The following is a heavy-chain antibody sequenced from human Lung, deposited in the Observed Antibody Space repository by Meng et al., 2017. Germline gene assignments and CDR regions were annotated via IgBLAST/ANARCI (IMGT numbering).Heavy chain of an antibody. CDR3: ARDEDISAAGKLFGDY. J-gene: IGHJ4*02. CDR1: GYNFPDYW. V-gene: IGHV1-2*06. D-gene: IGHD6-13*01. Sequence: VRSGVGVKKPGASGKVSCKPSGYNFPDYWLHWVRRAPGQGLEWIGRIDPKSGDTHYAQRFQGRVTMTGDTSISTAYMELSGLRSDDTAMYYCARDEDISAAGKLFGDYWGQGTLVTVSS. CDR2: IDPKSGDT.